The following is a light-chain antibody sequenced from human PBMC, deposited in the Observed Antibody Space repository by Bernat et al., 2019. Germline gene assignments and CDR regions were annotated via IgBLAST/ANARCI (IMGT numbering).Light chain of an antibody. CDR3: QQRSNWVT. V-gene: IGKV3-11*01. J-gene: IGKJ4*01. Sequence: EIVMTQSPGTLSVSPGEGVTLSCRASQSVSSDLAWYQQRPGQAPRLLIYGASTRATGIPDRFSGSGSGTDFSLTISSLEPEDFAVYYCQQRSNWVTFGGGTKVEIK. CDR1: QSVSSD. CDR2: GAS.